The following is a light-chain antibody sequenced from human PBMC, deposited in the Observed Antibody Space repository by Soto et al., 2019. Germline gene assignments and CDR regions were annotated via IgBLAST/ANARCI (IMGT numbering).Light chain of an antibody. V-gene: IGKV3-20*01. CDR2: GAS. CDR1: QSVDTTF. CDR3: QQYMSSVT. Sequence: EIVLTQSPGSLSLSPGQRATLSCRARQSVDTTFFAWYQKKPGQAPRLHIYGASKRATGIPDRFSGSGSGTDFTLIISRLEPEDFAVYYCQQYMSSVTFGQGTKVEIK. J-gene: IGKJ1*01.